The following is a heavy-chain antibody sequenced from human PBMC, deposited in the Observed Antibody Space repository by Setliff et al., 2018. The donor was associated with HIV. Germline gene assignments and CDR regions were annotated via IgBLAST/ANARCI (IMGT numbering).Heavy chain of an antibody. Sequence: PSETLSLTCAVSGASISSTSYYWGWVRQPPGKGLEWIGSIYYSGSTYYNPSLKSRLTISVDTSRNQFSPKLSSLTAADTAVYYCARHYNVNYYVRKDFDYWGQGILVTVSS. V-gene: IGHV4-39*01. J-gene: IGHJ4*02. D-gene: IGHD1-26*01. CDR1: GASISSTSYY. CDR3: ARHYNVNYYVRKDFDY. CDR2: IYYSGST.